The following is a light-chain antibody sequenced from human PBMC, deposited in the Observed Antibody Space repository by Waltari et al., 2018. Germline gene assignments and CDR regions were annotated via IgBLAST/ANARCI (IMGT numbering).Light chain of an antibody. Sequence: DXQMTQSPSXXSASVGXRVTITCRASQGISNYLAWFQQKPGKAPKSLIYAASSLQSGVPSKFSGXXSGTDXTLXISSLQPEDXXXYYCQQXNSYPFTXXXXTKVDIK. CDR2: AAS. CDR1: QGISNY. V-gene: IGKV1-16*02. CDR3: QQXNSYPFT. J-gene: IGKJ3*01.